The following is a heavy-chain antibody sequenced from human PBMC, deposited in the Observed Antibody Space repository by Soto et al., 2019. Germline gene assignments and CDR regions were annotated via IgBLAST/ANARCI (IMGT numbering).Heavy chain of an antibody. CDR3: ALRCAGGDWFDP. V-gene: IGHV1-8*01. J-gene: IGHJ5*02. CDR1: GYTFTSYD. Sequence: QVQLVQSGAEVKKPGASVKVSCKASGYTFTSYDINSVRQATGQGLEWMGWMKPNSGNTGYAQKFQGRVTMHRSTTIRTAYMELSRLRSEDTTVCHCALRCAGGDWFDPWGQGTLVTVSS. D-gene: IGHD4-17*01. CDR2: MKPNSGNT.